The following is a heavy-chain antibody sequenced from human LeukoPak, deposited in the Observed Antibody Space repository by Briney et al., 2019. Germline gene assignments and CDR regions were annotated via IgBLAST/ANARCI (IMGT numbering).Heavy chain of an antibody. J-gene: IGHJ5*02. CDR1: GGSFSGYY. V-gene: IGHV4-34*01. D-gene: IGHD6-6*01. CDR3: ARATTGILQLVRSGWFDP. Sequence: SETLSLTCAVYGGSFSGYYWSWIRQPPGKGLEWIGEINHSGSTNYNPSLKSRVTISVDTSKNQFSLKLSSVTAADTAVYYCARATTGILQLVRSGWFDPWGQGTLVTVSS. CDR2: INHSGST.